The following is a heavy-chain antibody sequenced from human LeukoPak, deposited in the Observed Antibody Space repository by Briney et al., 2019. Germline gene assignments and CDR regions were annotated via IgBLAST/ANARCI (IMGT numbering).Heavy chain of an antibody. CDR2: ISSSTSYT. V-gene: IGHV3-11*06. Sequence: GRSLSLSRAASGLTHSVYYRIGIRHARGEGREWVSYISSSTSYTTYATSVKARFTISRANAKHPLYLQMNSLRAEDTAVYYSARVHHSGAPTYWGQGAPVTVSP. CDR3: ARVHHSGAPTY. J-gene: IGHJ4*02. CDR1: GLTHSVYY. D-gene: IGHD2-15*01.